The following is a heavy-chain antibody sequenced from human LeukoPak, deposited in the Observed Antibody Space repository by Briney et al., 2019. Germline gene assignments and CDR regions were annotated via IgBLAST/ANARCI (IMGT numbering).Heavy chain of an antibody. J-gene: IGHJ4*02. D-gene: IGHD3-3*01. V-gene: IGHV3-48*01. Sequence: GGSLRLSCAASVFTFSTYAMNWVRQAPGKGLEWVSYISSSSNTIYYADSVQGRFTISRDNANNSLYLQMNSLRAEDTAVYYCARDGYDFWSGYPTTVDFWGRELWSPSPQ. CDR1: VFTFSTYA. CDR2: ISSSSNTI. CDR3: ARDGYDFWSGYPTTVDF.